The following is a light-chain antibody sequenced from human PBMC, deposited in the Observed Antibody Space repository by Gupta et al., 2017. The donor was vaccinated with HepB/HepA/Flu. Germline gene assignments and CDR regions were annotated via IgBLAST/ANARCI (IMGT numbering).Light chain of an antibody. CDR1: QSVNNY. J-gene: IGKJ3*01. Sequence: EFVLTHSPATLSLSPGERATRSCRASQSVNNYLARYQQKPGQAPRLRIYTTSNRATGIKGRFSGGGSGTDFSRTSNSIETDDFEREYGQRCHSFGPGTRVDMK. CDR2: TTS. CDR3: QRCHS. V-gene: IGKV3-11*01.